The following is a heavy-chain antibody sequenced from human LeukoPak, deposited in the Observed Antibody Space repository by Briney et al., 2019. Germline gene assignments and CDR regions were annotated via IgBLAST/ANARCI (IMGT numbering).Heavy chain of an antibody. J-gene: IGHJ4*02. CDR1: GYTFTSYD. CDR3: ARGRKFTIWFRNGITIFFDY. Sequence: ASVKVSCKASGYTFTSYDINWVRQATGQGLEWMGWMNPNSGNTGYAQKFQGRVTMTRNTSISTAYMELSSLRSEDTAVYYCARGRKFTIWFRNGITIFFDYWGQGTLVTVSS. CDR2: MNPNSGNT. D-gene: IGHD3-3*01. V-gene: IGHV1-8*01.